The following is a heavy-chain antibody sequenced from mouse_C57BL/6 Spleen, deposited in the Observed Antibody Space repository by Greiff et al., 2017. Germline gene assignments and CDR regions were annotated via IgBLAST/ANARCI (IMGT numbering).Heavy chain of an antibody. CDR1: GFTFSSYA. J-gene: IGHJ3*01. D-gene: IGHD1-1*01. V-gene: IGHV5-9-1*02. CDR3: TRDRATVVATRFAY. CDR2: ISSGGDYI. Sequence: EVKLVESGEGLVKPGGSLKLSCAASGFTFSSYAMSWVRQTPEKRLEWVAYISSGGDYIYYADTVKGRFTISRDNARNTLYLQMSSLKSEDTAMYYGTRDRATVVATRFAYWGQGTLVTVSA.